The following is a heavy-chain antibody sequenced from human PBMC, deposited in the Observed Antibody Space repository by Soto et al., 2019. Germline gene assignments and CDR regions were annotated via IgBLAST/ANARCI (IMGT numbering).Heavy chain of an antibody. CDR1: GFTFSSYW. CDR3: ARDPDRKPPYYYGMDV. CDR2: INSDGSST. Sequence: PGGSLRLSCAASGFTFSSYWMHWVRQAPGKGLVWVSRINSDGSSTSYADSVKGRFTISRDNAKNTLYLQMNSLRAEDTAVYYCARDPDRKPPYYYGMDVWGQGTTVTVSS. V-gene: IGHV3-74*01. J-gene: IGHJ6*02.